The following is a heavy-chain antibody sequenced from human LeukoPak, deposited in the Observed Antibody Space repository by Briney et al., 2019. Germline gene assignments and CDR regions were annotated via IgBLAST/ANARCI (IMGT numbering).Heavy chain of an antibody. D-gene: IGHD6-13*01. CDR1: GFTFSSYS. Sequence: GGSLRLSCAASGFTFSSYSMNWVRQAPGKGLEWVSSIGSSSSYIYYADSVKGRFTISRDNAKNSLYLQMNSLRAEDTAVYYCARVGVLSSSWLLYWGQGTLVTVSS. J-gene: IGHJ4*02. CDR3: ARVGVLSSSWLLY. CDR2: IGSSSSYI. V-gene: IGHV3-21*01.